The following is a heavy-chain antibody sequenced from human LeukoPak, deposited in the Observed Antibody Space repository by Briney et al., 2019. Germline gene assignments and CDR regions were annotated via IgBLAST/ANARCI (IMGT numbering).Heavy chain of an antibody. V-gene: IGHV4-4*07. CDR1: GYSISSGDY. D-gene: IGHD6-13*01. CDR2: IDTSGNT. J-gene: IGHJ2*01. Sequence: SETLSLTCTVSGYSISSGDYWGWIRQPAGKGLEWIGRIDTSGNTNYKPSLKSRVTMSVDTSKNQFSLKLSSVTAADPAVYYCARVSSSWYQDWYFDLWGRGTLVTVSS. CDR3: ARVSSSWYQDWYFDL.